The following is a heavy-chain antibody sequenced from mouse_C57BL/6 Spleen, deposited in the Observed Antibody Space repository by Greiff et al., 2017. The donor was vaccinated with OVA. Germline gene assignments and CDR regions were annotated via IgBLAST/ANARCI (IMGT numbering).Heavy chain of an antibody. V-gene: IGHV1-81*01. CDR3: ARSEDYGSIAY. D-gene: IGHD1-1*01. Sequence: VQRVESGAELARPGASVKLSCKASGYTFTSYGISWVKQRTGQGLEWIGEIYPRSGNTYYNEKFKGKATLTADKSSSTAYMELRSLTSEDSAVYFCARSEDYGSIAYWGQGTLVTVSA. CDR2: IYPRSGNT. CDR1: GYTFTSYG. J-gene: IGHJ3*01.